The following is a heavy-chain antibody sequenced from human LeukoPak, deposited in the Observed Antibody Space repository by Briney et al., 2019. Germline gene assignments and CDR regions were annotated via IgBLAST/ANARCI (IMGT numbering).Heavy chain of an antibody. CDR2: IWYGGGNK. CDR1: GFTFSSYG. V-gene: IGHV3-33*01. Sequence: PGGSLRLSCAASGFTFSSYGMHWVRQAPGKGLEWVAVIWYGGGNKYYADSVKGRFTISRDNSKNTLYLQMNSLRAEDTAVYYCARLYCSGGSCYPYYFDYWGQGTLVTVSS. D-gene: IGHD2-15*01. J-gene: IGHJ4*02. CDR3: ARLYCSGGSCYPYYFDY.